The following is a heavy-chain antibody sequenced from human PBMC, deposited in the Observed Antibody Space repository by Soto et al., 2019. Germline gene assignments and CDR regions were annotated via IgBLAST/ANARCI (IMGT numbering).Heavy chain of an antibody. J-gene: IGHJ6*02. CDR3: ARLVARDYYGMDV. Sequence: PGGSLRLSFAASGFTFSSYSMNWVRQAPGKGLEWVSSISSSSSYIYYADSVKGRFTISRDNAKNSLYLQMNSLRAEDTAVYYCARLVARDYYGMDVWGQGTTVTVSS. CDR1: GFTFSSYS. D-gene: IGHD6-6*01. CDR2: ISSSSSYI. V-gene: IGHV3-21*01.